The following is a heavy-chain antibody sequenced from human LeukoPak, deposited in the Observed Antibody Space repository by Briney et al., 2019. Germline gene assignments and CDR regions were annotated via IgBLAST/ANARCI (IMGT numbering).Heavy chain of an antibody. V-gene: IGHV3-23*01. J-gene: IGHJ3*02. CDR1: GFTFSNYA. CDR2: IRGSGGGA. Sequence: GGSLRLSCTASGFTFSNYAMMWLRQAPGKGPEFISVIRGSGGGAGYADSVRGRFSISRDNSKNSLYLQMNRLRAEDAAVYYCARDPNGDYVGAFDILGQGTMVTVSS. D-gene: IGHD4-17*01. CDR3: ARDPNGDYVGAFDI.